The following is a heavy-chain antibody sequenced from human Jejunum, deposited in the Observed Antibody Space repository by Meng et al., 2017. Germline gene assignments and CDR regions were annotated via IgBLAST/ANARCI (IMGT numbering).Heavy chain of an antibody. CDR1: GGSITSYY. Sequence: SETLSLTCIVSGGSITSYYWSWIRQPPGKGLEWIGYINYSGSTNYNPSLKSRVTISVDTSKNQFSLKLTSVTAADTAVYYCARDLRASSGWSPYYYYGMDVWGQGTMVTVSS. CDR3: ARDLRASSGWSPYYYYGMDV. V-gene: IGHV4-59*01. D-gene: IGHD6-19*01. J-gene: IGHJ6*02. CDR2: INYSGST.